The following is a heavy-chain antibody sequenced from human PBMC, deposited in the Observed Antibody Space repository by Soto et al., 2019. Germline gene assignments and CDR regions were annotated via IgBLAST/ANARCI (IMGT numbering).Heavy chain of an antibody. CDR3: ATYSSGWYGPNAPFDY. Sequence: GASVKVSCKASGYTFTSYGISWVRQAPGQGLEWMGWISAYNGNTNYAQKLQGRVTMTTDTSTSTAYMELRSLRSDDTAVYYCATYSSGWYGPNAPFDYWGQGTLVTVSS. J-gene: IGHJ4*02. CDR2: ISAYNGNT. V-gene: IGHV1-18*01. CDR1: GYTFTSYG. D-gene: IGHD6-19*01.